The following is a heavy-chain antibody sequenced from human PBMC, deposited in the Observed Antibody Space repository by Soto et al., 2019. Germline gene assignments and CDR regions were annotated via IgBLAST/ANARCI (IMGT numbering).Heavy chain of an antibody. J-gene: IGHJ3*02. D-gene: IGHD4-17*01. Sequence: SETLSLTCTVSGGSISSYYWSWIRQPPGKGLEWIGYIYYSGSTNYNPSLKSRVTISVDTSKNQFSLKLSSVTAADTAVYYCARGRPTVLHDVFAIGGQGTRVTVSS. CDR2: IYYSGST. V-gene: IGHV4-59*01. CDR3: ARGRPTVLHDVFAI. CDR1: GGSISSYY.